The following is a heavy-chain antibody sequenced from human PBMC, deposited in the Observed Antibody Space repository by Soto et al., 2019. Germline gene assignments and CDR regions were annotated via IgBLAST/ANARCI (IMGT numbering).Heavy chain of an antibody. Sequence: QVQLQQWGAGLLKPSDTLSLTCAVYGGYFSVYYWSWIRQPPGKGLEWIGEIYHTGSTNYTPSLTSRVAISVDTSKNQFSLKLNSVTAADTAVYYCARGSRGRSSSWSDYWGQGTLVTVSS. V-gene: IGHV4-34*01. CDR2: IYHTGST. CDR1: GGYFSVYY. J-gene: IGHJ4*02. D-gene: IGHD6-13*01. CDR3: ARGSRGRSSSWSDY.